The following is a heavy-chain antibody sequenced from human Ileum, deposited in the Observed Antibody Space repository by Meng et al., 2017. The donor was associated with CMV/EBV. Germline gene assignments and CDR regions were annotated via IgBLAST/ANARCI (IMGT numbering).Heavy chain of an antibody. CDR1: GGSISSGGYY. Sequence: GSLGLSCTVSGGSISSGGYYWSWIRQHPGKGLEWIGSIYYSGTTFYNPSLKSRVTITVDTSKNYLSLNLSSVTAADTAVYYCTRRIKTWFDPWGQGTLVTVSS. J-gene: IGHJ5*02. V-gene: IGHV4-39*01. D-gene: IGHD2/OR15-2a*01. CDR2: IYYSGTT. CDR3: TRRIKTWFDP.